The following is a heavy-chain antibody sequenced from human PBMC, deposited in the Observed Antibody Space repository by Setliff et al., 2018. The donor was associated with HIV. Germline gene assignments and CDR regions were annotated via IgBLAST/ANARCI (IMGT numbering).Heavy chain of an antibody. CDR1: EYMILAYK. CDR3: ARPRVFDSFDV. CDR2: ISPNNGVA. J-gene: IGHJ3*01. V-gene: IGHV1-2*06. Sequence: ASVKVSCKATEYMILAYKMNWVRQAPGQGLEWIGRISPNNGVAEYAPEFQGRVIMTLDTSISTAYLGIPRLTSDDAAVYYCARPRVFDSFDVWGQGTMVTVSS.